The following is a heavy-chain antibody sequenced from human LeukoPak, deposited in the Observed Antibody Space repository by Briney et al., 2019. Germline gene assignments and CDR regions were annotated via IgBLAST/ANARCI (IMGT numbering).Heavy chain of an antibody. CDR1: GFTFSSYE. CDR2: ISSSGSTI. CDR3: ARARSGSYYYYYMDV. D-gene: IGHD3-10*01. V-gene: IGHV3-48*03. J-gene: IGHJ6*03. Sequence: GGSLRLSCAASGFTFSSYEMNWVRQAPGKGLEWVSYISSSGSTIYYADSVKGRFTISRDNAKNSLYLQMNSLRAEDTALYYCARARSGSYYYYYMDVWGKGTTVTVSS.